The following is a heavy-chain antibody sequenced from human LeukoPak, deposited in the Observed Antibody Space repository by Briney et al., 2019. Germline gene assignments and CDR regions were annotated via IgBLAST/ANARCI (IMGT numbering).Heavy chain of an antibody. V-gene: IGHV3-33*01. CDR1: GFTFSSYG. D-gene: IGHD2-8*01. J-gene: IGHJ4*02. CDR2: IWYDGSNK. Sequence: GGSLRLSCAASGFTFSSYGMHWVRQATGKGLEWVAVIWYDGSNKYYADSVKGRFTISRDNSKNTLYLQMNSLRAEDTAVYYCARVFPLCTNGVCLSSIDYWGQGTLVTVSS. CDR3: ARVFPLCTNGVCLSSIDY.